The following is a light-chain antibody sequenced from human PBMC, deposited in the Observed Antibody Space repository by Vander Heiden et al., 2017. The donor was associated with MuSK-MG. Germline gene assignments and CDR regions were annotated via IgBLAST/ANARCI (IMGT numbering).Light chain of an antibody. CDR3: QQYYSAPIT. V-gene: IGKV4-1*01. CDR2: WAS. Sequence: DIAVTQSPDSLAVSLGARATINCKTSQSVLNGHTKNNYLAWYQQKPGQPPKLLMYWASTRQSGVPDRFSGSGSGTDFTLTISSLQAEDVAVYYCQQYYSAPITFGQGTRLEIK. J-gene: IGKJ5*01. CDR1: QSVLNGHTKNNY.